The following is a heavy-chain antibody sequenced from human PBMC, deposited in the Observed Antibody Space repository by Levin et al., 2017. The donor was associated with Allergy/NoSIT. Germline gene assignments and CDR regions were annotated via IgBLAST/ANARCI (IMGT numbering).Heavy chain of an antibody. Sequence: GASVKVSCAASGFPFSTYGMHWVRQAPGKGLEWVALITSDESHKFYADSVKGRFTISRDNSKNMLFLQMNSLGADDTALYYCASRGDMDIWGQGTAVIVS. J-gene: IGHJ6*02. V-gene: IGHV3-30*03. CDR3: ASRGDMDI. CDR1: GFPFSTYG. CDR2: ITSDESHK.